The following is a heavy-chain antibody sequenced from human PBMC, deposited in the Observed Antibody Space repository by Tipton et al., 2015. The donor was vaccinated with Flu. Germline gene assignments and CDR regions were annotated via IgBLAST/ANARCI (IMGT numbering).Heavy chain of an antibody. J-gene: IGHJ4*02. CDR1: GYSISSNYY. V-gene: IGHV4-38-2*02. CDR2: IYHSGSA. CDR3: ARAPIGTYGSGSYYNI. Sequence: TLSLTCTVSGYSISSNYYWGWIRQAPGTGLEWIGSIYHSGSAYYSPSLKSRVTISLDTSKNQFSLRLSSVTAADAAVYYCARAPIGTYGSGSYYNIWGQGTLVTVSS. D-gene: IGHD3-10*01.